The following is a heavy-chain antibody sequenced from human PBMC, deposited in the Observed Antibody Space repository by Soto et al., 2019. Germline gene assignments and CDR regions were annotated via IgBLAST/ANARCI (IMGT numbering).Heavy chain of an antibody. D-gene: IGHD3-16*01. CDR2: MNAKSGDT. Sequence: ASVKVSGKASGYTFSDLDINWLRQAPGQGPEWMGWMNAKSGDTFFAQRFQGKFNMTWDTSLSTAYMEVGSLTSDDTAMYYCARGNPFNYAGFDVWGQGTTVTVSS. J-gene: IGHJ6*02. CDR1: GYTFSDLD. V-gene: IGHV1-8*01. CDR3: ARGNPFNYAGFDV.